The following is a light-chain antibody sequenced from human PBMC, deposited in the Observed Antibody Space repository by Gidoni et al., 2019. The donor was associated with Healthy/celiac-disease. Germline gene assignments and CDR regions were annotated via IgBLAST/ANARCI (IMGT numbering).Light chain of an antibody. V-gene: IGLV1-40*01. CDR3: QSYDSSLSGSHVV. J-gene: IGLJ2*01. CDR1: SSNIGAGYD. Sequence: QSVLTQPPSVSGAPGQRVTISCTGSSSNIGAGYDVHWYKQLPGTAPKLLIYGNSHRPSGVPDRFSGSKSGTSASLAITGLQAEDEADYYCQSYDSSLSGSHVVFGGGTKLTVL. CDR2: GNS.